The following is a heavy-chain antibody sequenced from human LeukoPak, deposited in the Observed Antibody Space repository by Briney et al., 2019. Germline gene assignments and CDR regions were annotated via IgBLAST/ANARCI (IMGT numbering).Heavy chain of an antibody. V-gene: IGHV4-39*01. CDR2: IYYSGST. D-gene: IGHD3-16*01. Sequence: PSETLSLTCTVSGGSISSSSYYWGWIRQPPGKGLEWIGSIYYSGSTNYNPSLKSRVTISVDTSKNQFSLKLSSVTAADTAVYYCARQLSHPRHWFDPWGQGTLVTVSS. CDR1: GGSISSSSYY. J-gene: IGHJ5*02. CDR3: ARQLSHPRHWFDP.